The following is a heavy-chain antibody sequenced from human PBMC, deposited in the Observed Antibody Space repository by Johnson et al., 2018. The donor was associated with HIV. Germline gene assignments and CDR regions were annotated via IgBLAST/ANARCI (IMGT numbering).Heavy chain of an antibody. CDR3: VRPAAAGRDDAFDI. CDR1: GFTFSSYA. D-gene: IGHD6-13*01. V-gene: IGHV3-30*04. J-gene: IGHJ3*02. CDR2: ISYDGSNK. Sequence: QLVESGGGVVQPGRSLRLSCAASGFTFSSYAMHWVRQAPGQGLAWVAVISYDGSNKYYADSVKGRFTISRDNSKNTLYLQMNSLRAEDTAVYYCVRPAAAGRDDAFDIWGQGTVVTVSS.